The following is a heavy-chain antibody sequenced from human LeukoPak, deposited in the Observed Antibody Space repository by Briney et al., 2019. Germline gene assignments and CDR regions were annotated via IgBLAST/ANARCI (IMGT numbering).Heavy chain of an antibody. CDR2: ISAYDGNT. Sequence: ASVKVSCKASGYTFTSYGISWVRQAPGQGLEWMGWISAYDGNTNYAQELQGRVTMTTDTSTSTAYMELRSLRSDDTAVYYCARDADIVVVVAATETYNWFDPWGQGTLVTVSS. D-gene: IGHD2-15*01. CDR1: GYTFTSYG. J-gene: IGHJ5*02. CDR3: ARDADIVVVVAATETYNWFDP. V-gene: IGHV1-18*01.